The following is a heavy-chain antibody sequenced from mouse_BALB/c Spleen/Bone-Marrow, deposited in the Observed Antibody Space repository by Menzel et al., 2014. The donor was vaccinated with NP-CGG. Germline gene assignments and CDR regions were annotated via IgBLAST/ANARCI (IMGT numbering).Heavy chain of an antibody. D-gene: IGHD1-2*01. J-gene: IGHJ3*01. Sequence: EVKLMESGGGLVQPGGSPKLSCAASGFDFSRYWMTWVRQAPGKGLEWIGEINPDSSTINYTPSLKDKFIISRDNAKNTLYLQMNKVRSEDTALYYCAKNYYYGYVAYWGQGTLVTVSA. CDR3: AKNYYYGYVAY. CDR2: INPDSSTI. CDR1: GFDFSRYW. V-gene: IGHV4-1*02.